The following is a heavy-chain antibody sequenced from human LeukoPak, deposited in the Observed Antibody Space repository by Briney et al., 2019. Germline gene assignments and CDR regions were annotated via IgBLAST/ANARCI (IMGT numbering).Heavy chain of an antibody. CDR2: INHSGST. Sequence: SETLPLTCAVYGGSFSGYYWSWIRQPPGKGLEWIGEINHSGSTNYNPSLKSRVTISVDTSKNQFSLKLSSVTAADTAVYYCARGRVAARSGDYWGQGTLVTVSS. D-gene: IGHD6-13*01. CDR3: ARGRVAARSGDY. J-gene: IGHJ4*02. V-gene: IGHV4-34*01. CDR1: GGSFSGYY.